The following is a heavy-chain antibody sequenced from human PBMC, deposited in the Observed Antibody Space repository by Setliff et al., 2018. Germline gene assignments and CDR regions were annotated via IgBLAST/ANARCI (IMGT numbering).Heavy chain of an antibody. CDR1: GGPINSDRYY. Sequence: PSETLSLTCTVSGGPINSDRYYWGWIRQPPGKGLEWIGSMYSSGSTYYNPSLKSRVTISVDTSQNQFSLKLSSVTAADTAAYYCASHPRVTFFGVVAFDYWGQGILVTVSS. CDR3: ASHPRVTFFGVVAFDY. J-gene: IGHJ4*02. V-gene: IGHV4-39*01. D-gene: IGHD3-3*01. CDR2: MYSSGST.